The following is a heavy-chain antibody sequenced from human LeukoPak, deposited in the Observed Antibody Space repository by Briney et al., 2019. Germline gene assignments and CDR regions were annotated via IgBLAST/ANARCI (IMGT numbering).Heavy chain of an antibody. CDR2: ISYDGNNK. CDR1: GFTFSNYA. CDR3: ARDLTMVHLDY. J-gene: IGHJ4*02. V-gene: IGHV3-30*04. Sequence: PGRSLRLSCAAPGFTFSNYAMHWVRQAPGKGLEWVAVISYDGNNKYYADSVKGRFTIARDNSKNTLYLQMNSLRPEDTAVYYCARDLTMVHLDYWGQGTLVTVSS. D-gene: IGHD3-10*01.